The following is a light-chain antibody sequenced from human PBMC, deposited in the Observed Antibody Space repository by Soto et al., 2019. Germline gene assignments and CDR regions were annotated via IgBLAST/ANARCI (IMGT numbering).Light chain of an antibody. CDR2: EGS. CDR1: SSDVGNYNF. CDR3: CSYAGSSTGV. V-gene: IGLV2-23*01. J-gene: IGLJ3*02. Sequence: QSALTQPASVSGSPRQSITISCTGTSSDVGNYNFVSWYQQHPGKAPKLMIYEGSKRPSGVSNRFSGSKSGNTASLTISGLQAEDEADYYCCSYAGSSTGVFGGGTKLTVL.